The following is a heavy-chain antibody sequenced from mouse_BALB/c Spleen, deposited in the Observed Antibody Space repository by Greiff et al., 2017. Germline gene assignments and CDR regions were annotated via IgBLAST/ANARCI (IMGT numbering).Heavy chain of an antibody. V-gene: IGHV1-63*02. J-gene: IGHJ2*01. D-gene: IGHD1-1*01. Sequence: VKLQESGAELVRPGTSVKISCKASGYTFTNYWLGWVKQRPGHGLEWIGDIYPGGGYTNYNEKFKGKATLTADTSSSTAYMQLSSLTSEDSAVYFCARMILITTVFDYWGQGTTLTVSS. CDR2: IYPGGGYT. CDR3: ARMILITTVFDY. CDR1: GYTFTNYW.